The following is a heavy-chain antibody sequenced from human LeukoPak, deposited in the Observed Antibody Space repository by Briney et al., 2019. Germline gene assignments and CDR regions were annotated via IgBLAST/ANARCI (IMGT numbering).Heavy chain of an antibody. CDR3: ARAFHDYYDSSGYYTFDY. CDR1: GFTFSSYS. Sequence: GGSLRPSCAASGFTFSSYSMNWVRQAPGKGLEWVSSISSSSSYIYYADSVKGRFTISRDNAKNSLYLQMNSLRAEDTAVYYCARAFHDYYDSSGYYTFDYWGQGTLVTVSS. CDR2: ISSSSSYI. J-gene: IGHJ4*02. D-gene: IGHD3-22*01. V-gene: IGHV3-21*01.